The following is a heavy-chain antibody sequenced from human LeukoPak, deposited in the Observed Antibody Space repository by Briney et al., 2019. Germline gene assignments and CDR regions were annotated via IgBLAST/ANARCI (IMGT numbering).Heavy chain of an antibody. CDR1: GFTVSSNY. D-gene: IGHD6-6*01. J-gene: IGHJ5*02. CDR2: IYSGGST. CDR3: ARDGPYSTSSTHPP. Sequence: GGSLRLSCAASGFTVSSNYMSWVRQAPGKGLEWVSVIYSGGSTYYADSVKGRFTISRDNSKNTLYLQMNGLRAEDTAVYYCARDGPYSTSSTHPPWGQGTLVTVSS. V-gene: IGHV3-53*01.